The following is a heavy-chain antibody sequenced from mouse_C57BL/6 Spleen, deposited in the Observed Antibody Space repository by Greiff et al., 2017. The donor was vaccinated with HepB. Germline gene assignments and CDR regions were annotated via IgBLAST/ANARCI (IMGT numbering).Heavy chain of an antibody. CDR3: ARDGYDDAMDY. V-gene: IGHV7-3*01. Sequence: EVKLLESGGGLVQPGGSLSLSCAASGFTFTDYYMSWVRQPPGKALEWLGFIRNKANGYTTEYSASVKGRFTISRDNSQSILYLQMNALRAADSATYYCARDGYDDAMDYWGQGTSVTVSS. J-gene: IGHJ4*01. D-gene: IGHD2-2*01. CDR2: IRNKANGYTT. CDR1: GFTFTDYY.